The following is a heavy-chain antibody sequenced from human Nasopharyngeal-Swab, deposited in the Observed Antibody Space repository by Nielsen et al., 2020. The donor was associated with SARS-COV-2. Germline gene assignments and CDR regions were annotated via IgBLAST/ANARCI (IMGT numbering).Heavy chain of an antibody. V-gene: IGHV4-38-2*01. CDR2: IYHSGST. CDR3: ARRYGDFWSGHYFDY. D-gene: IGHD3-3*01. CDR1: GYSISSGYY. J-gene: IGHJ4*02. Sequence: SETLSLTCAVSGYSISSGYYWGWIRQPPGKGLEWIGNIYHSGSTYYNPSLKSRVTISVDTSKNQFSLKLSSVTAADTAVYYCARRYGDFWSGHYFDYWGQGTLVTVSS.